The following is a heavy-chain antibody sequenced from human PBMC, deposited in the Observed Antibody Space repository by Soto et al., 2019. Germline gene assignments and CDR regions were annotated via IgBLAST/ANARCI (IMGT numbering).Heavy chain of an antibody. V-gene: IGHV3-21*01. J-gene: IGHJ5*02. D-gene: IGHD1-26*01. CDR1: GFTFSSYS. Sequence: GGSLRLSCAASGFTFSSYSMNWVRQAPGKGLEWVSSISSSSSYIYYADSVKGRFTISRDNAKNSLYLQMNSLRAEDTAVYYCARDLFMGALPSGPFDPWGQGTLVTVSS. CDR3: ARDLFMGALPSGPFDP. CDR2: ISSSSSYI.